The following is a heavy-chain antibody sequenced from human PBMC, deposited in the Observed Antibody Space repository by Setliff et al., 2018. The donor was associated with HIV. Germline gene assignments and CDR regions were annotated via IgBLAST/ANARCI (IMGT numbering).Heavy chain of an antibody. J-gene: IGHJ6*03. D-gene: IGHD3-10*01. CDR3: ARAGSFDPYYYMDV. CDR1: GYTFSTHW. CDR2: IYPGDSDT. V-gene: IGHV5-51*01. Sequence: GESLKISCKGFGYTFSTHWIGWIRQMPGKGLEWMGIIYPGDSDTRYSPSFQGQVTISADKSISTAYLQWSSLKASDTAMYYCARAGSFDPYYYMDVWGKGTTVTVSS.